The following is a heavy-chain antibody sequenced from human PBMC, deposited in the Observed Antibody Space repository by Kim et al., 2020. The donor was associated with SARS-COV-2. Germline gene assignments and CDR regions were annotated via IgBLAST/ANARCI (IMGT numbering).Heavy chain of an antibody. CDR2: IYGGGST. J-gene: IGHJ4*02. CDR1: GFSVSANY. V-gene: IGHV3-66*01. CDR3: AREPWGVAAVPGPM. D-gene: IGHD6-19*01. Sequence: GGSLRLSCAGSGFSVSANYMSWVRQAPGKGLEWISNIYGGGSTYYTESVNGRFVTSRDSSKNTVYLQMKSLRVEDTAVYFCAREPWGVAAVPGPMWGQGTLVTVSS.